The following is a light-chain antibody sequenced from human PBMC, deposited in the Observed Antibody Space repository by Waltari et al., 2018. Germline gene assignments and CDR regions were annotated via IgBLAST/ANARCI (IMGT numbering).Light chain of an antibody. CDR1: SRDVGGYNY. Sequence: QSALTQPAPVSGSPGQSSTISCTGTSRDVGGYNYVSWYQQHPGKAPKLMIYDVSKRPSGVSNRFSGSKSGNTASLTISGLQAEDEADYYCCSYAGSSTPVVFGGGTKLTVL. CDR3: CSYAGSSTPVV. J-gene: IGLJ2*01. CDR2: DVS. V-gene: IGLV2-23*02.